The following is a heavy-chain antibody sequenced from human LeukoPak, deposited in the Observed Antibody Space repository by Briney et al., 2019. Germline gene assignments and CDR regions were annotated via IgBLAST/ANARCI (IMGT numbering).Heavy chain of an antibody. CDR3: ARGRVSSSTWYSTYYYYFYMDV. D-gene: IGHD6-13*01. CDR2: IDHTWIT. Sequence: PSETLSLTCTVSDDSITIYYWSWIRQPPGKGLEWIGYIDHTWITNYYPSLNSHGTISRDTSKHHFSLELSSATAADTGVYFCARGRVSSSTWYSTYYYYFYMDVWGKGTTVTVSS. CDR1: DDSITIYY. J-gene: IGHJ6*03. V-gene: IGHV4-59*01.